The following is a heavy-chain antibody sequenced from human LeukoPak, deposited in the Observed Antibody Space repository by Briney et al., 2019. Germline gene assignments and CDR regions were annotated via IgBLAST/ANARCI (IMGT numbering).Heavy chain of an antibody. CDR3: AKGAKTPDHPGRGPVQDY. D-gene: IGHD3-10*01. Sequence: GGSLRLSCAASGFPFSAYAMSWVRQAPGKGLEWVSAISASGDTTYYADSVRGRFTISRDNSKNTLYLQMNSLRAEDTAVYYCAKGAKTPDHPGRGPVQDYWGQGTLVTVSS. CDR1: GFPFSAYA. J-gene: IGHJ4*02. CDR2: ISASGDTT. V-gene: IGHV3-23*01.